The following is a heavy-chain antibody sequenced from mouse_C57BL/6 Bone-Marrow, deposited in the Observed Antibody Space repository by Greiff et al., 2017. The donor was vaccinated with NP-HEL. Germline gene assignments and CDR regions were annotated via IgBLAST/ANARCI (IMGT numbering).Heavy chain of an antibody. CDR1: GYTFTSYW. V-gene: IGHV1-69*01. CDR2: IDPSDSYT. CDR3: ARDGYYGGFDC. J-gene: IGHJ2*01. Sequence: QVQLQQPGAELVMPGASVKLSCKASGYTFTSYWMHWVKQRPGQGLEWIGEIDPSDSYTNYNQKFKGKSTLTVDKSSSTAYMQLSSLTSEDSAVYYCARDGYYGGFDCWGQGTTLTVSS. D-gene: IGHD2-3*01.